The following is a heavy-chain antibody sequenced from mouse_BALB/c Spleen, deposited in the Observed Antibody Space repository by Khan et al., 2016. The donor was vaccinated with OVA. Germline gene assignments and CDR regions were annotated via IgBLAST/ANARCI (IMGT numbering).Heavy chain of an antibody. V-gene: IGHV2-4-1*01. CDR3: ARNSQFITTVVAFYAMDY. CDR1: GFSLTSYG. Sequence: QVQLKESGPGLVQPSQSLSITCTVSGFSLTSYGVHWVRQSPGKGLEWLGVIWSGGSTDYNAAFISRLSISKDNSKSQVFFKMNSLQADDTAIYYCARNSQFITTVVAFYAMDYWGQGTSGTVSS. J-gene: IGHJ4*01. D-gene: IGHD1-1*01. CDR2: IWSGGST.